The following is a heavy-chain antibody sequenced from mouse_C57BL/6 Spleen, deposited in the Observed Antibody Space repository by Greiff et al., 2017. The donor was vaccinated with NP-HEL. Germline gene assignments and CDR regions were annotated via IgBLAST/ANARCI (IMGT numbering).Heavy chain of an antibody. J-gene: IGHJ3*01. CDR1: GYTFTDYY. CDR2: INPYNGGT. D-gene: IGHD2-4*01. CDR3: ARFRDYDAFAY. Sequence: EVQLQQSGPVLVKPGASVKMSCKASGYTFTDYYMNWVKQSHGKSLEWIGVINPYNGGTSYNQKFKGKATLTVDKSSSTAYMELNSLTSEDSAVYYCARFRDYDAFAYWGQGTLVTVSA. V-gene: IGHV1-19*01.